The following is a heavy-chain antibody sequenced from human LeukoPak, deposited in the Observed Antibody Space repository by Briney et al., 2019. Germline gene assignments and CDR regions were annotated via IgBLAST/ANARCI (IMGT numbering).Heavy chain of an antibody. V-gene: IGHV1-69*13. Sequence: GASVKVSCKASGGTFSSYAISWVRQAPGQGLEWMGGIIPILGTANYAQKFQGRVTITADESTSTAYMELSSLRSEDTAVYYCASYAVAGAYYFDYWGQGTLVTVSS. CDR3: ASYAVAGAYYFDY. CDR2: IIPILGTA. CDR1: GGTFSSYA. J-gene: IGHJ4*02. D-gene: IGHD6-19*01.